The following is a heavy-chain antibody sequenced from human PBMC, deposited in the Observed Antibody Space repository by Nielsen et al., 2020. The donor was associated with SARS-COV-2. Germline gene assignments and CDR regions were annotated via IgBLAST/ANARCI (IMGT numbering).Heavy chain of an antibody. D-gene: IGHD1-1*01. Sequence: ASVKVSCKASGYSFTANYIHWVRQAHGQGLEWMGRINPKSGGTDYAQIFQGRVTMTRDTSISAAYMELSSLRSDDTAVYFCATPRLERRDWYFDLWGRGTLVTVSS. CDR1: GYSFTANY. V-gene: IGHV1-2*06. CDR3: ATPRLERRDWYFDL. CDR2: INPKSGGT. J-gene: IGHJ2*01.